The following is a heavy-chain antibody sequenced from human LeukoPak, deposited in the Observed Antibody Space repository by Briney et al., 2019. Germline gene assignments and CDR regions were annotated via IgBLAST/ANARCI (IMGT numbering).Heavy chain of an antibody. CDR2: IYPGDSDT. CDR1: GYSFTSYW. D-gene: IGHD6-6*01. V-gene: IGHV5-51*01. Sequence: GESLKISCKGSGYSFTSYWIGWVRQMPGKGLEWMGIIYPGDSDTRYSPSFQGQVTISADKSISTAYLQWSSLKASDIAMYYCARPAIAARGKGYFDYWGQGTLVTVSS. J-gene: IGHJ4*02. CDR3: ARPAIAARGKGYFDY.